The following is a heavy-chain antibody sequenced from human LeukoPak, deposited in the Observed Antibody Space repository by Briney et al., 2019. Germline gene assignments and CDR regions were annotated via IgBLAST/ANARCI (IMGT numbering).Heavy chain of an antibody. CDR1: GFSLSSYW. J-gene: IGHJ4*02. V-gene: IGHV3-7*03. D-gene: IGHD6-19*01. Sequence: SGGSLRLSCAASGFSLSSYWMTWVRQAPGKGLEWVANIKQDGSEKNYVDSVKGRFTISRDNAKNSLYLQMNSLRAEDTALYYCAKEPSSGWYGWTGFLDYWGQGTLATVSS. CDR3: AKEPSSGWYGWTGFLDY. CDR2: IKQDGSEK.